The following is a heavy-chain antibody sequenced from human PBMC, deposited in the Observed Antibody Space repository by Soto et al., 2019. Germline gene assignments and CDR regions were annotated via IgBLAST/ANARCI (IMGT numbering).Heavy chain of an antibody. CDR2: IIPFFKAT. V-gene: IGHV1-69*13. CDR3: ARDVPLNYYDGTFSYYAMDV. CDR1: GGAFSSHP. D-gene: IGHD3-16*01. Sequence: SVKVSWKGSGGAFSSHPISWVLQAPGQGLEWMGGIIPFFKATNYAQKFQGRVTITADDSTSTAYMDLYSLRSEDTAVYYCARDVPLNYYDGTFSYYAMDVWGQGTTVTVSS. J-gene: IGHJ6*02.